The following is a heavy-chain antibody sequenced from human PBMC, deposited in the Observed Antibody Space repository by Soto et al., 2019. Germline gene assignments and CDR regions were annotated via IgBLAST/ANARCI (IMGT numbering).Heavy chain of an antibody. J-gene: IGHJ4*02. CDR2: IYYSGST. CDR3: ARPSGSYLYYFDY. V-gene: IGHV4-39*01. CDR1: GGSISSYYYY. Sequence: PSEMLSLTCTVCGGSISSYYYYWGWIRQPPGKGLEWIGSIYYSGSTYYNPSLKSRVTISVDTSKNQFSLKLSSVTAADTAVYYCARPSGSYLYYFDYWGQGTLVTVSS. D-gene: IGHD1-26*01.